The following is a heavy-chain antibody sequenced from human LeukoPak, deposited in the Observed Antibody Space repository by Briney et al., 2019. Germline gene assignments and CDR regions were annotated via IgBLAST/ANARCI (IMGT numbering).Heavy chain of an antibody. Sequence: GASLRLSCAASGFSFSNFAMSWVRQAPGKGLEWVSLIIGSSGDTFYADSVKGRFTISRDNSKNRLYLQMNSLRAEDTALYYCAKGAYDYIEMGYFDYWGQGTLVTVSS. CDR1: GFSFSNFA. D-gene: IGHD5-12*01. CDR2: IIGSSGDT. CDR3: AKGAYDYIEMGYFDY. J-gene: IGHJ4*02. V-gene: IGHV3-23*01.